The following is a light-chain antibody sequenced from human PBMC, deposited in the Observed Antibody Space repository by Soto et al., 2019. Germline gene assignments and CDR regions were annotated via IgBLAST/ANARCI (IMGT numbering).Light chain of an antibody. CDR3: QQYGSSCT. CDR2: GAS. CDR1: QSVSSSY. J-gene: IGKJ4*01. V-gene: IGKV3-20*01. Sequence: EIVLTQSPGTLSLSPGERATLSCRASQSVSSSYLAWYQQKPGQAPRLLIYGASSRATGIPDRFSGSGSGTDFTLTISRLEPEDFAVYYRQQYGSSCTFGGGTKVDIK.